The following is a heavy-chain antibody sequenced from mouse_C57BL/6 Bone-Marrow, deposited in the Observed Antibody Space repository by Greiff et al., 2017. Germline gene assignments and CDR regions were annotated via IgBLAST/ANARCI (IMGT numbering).Heavy chain of an antibody. CDR2: MHPNGGSP. J-gene: IGHJ4*01. Sequence: VKLQESGAELVKPGASVKLSCKASGYTFTNYWMHWVKQRPGQGLEWIGMMHPNGGSPDYNEKFKSEATLSVDKSSRTAYMALSSLTSEDSAVYYCARSYDYDDYTMDYWGQGTSVTVSS. D-gene: IGHD2-4*01. CDR1: GYTFTNYW. V-gene: IGHV1-64*01. CDR3: ARSYDYDDYTMDY.